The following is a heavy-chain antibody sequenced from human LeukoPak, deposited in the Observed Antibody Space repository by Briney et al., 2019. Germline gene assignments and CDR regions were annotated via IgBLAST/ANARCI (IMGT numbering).Heavy chain of an antibody. CDR3: ARALGYCSGGTCYPPGY. D-gene: IGHD2-15*01. CDR1: GGSISSGDYY. Sequence: PSETLSLTCTVSGGSISSGDYYWSWIRQPPGKGLEWIGYIYYSGSTYYNPSLKSRVTISVDTSKNQFSLKLSSVTAADTAVYYCARALGYCSGGTCYPPGYWGQGTLVTVSS. CDR2: IYYSGST. V-gene: IGHV4-30-4*08. J-gene: IGHJ4*02.